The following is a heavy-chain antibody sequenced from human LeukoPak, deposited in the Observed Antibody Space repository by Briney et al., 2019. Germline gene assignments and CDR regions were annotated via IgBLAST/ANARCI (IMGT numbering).Heavy chain of an antibody. Sequence: PSGTLSLTCAVSGGSISSSNWWSWVRQPPGKGLEWIGEIYYSGSTNYDPSLKSRVTISVDKSKNQFSLKLSSVTAADTAVYYCARAENYDSSGYYQTYYFDYWGQGTLVTVSS. CDR2: IYYSGST. D-gene: IGHD3-22*01. J-gene: IGHJ4*02. CDR3: ARAENYDSSGYYQTYYFDY. CDR1: GGSISSSNW. V-gene: IGHV4-4*02.